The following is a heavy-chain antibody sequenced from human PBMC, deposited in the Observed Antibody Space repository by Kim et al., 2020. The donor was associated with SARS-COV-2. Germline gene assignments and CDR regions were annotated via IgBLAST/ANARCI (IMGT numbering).Heavy chain of an antibody. CDR3: ASLAITMVQGVMGDV. J-gene: IGHJ6*04. CDR2: INPNSGGT. D-gene: IGHD3-10*01. V-gene: IGHV1-2*06. CDR1: GYTFTGYY. Sequence: ASVKVSCKASGYTFTGYYMHWVRQAPGQGLEWMGRINPNSGGTNYAQKFQGRVTMTRDTSISTAYMELSRLRSDDTAVYYCASLAITMVQGVMGDVWGKGTTVTVSS.